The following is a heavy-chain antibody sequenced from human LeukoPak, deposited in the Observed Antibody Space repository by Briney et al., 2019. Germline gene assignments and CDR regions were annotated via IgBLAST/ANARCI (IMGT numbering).Heavy chain of an antibody. Sequence: ASVKVPCKASGYTFTGYYMHWVRQAPGQGLEWMGRINPNSGGTNYAQKFQGRVTMTRDTSISTAYMELSRLRSDDTAVYYCARSHYYGSGSPPWGQGTLVTVSS. V-gene: IGHV1-2*06. CDR1: GYTFTGYY. CDR2: INPNSGGT. J-gene: IGHJ5*02. D-gene: IGHD3-10*01. CDR3: ARSHYYGSGSPP.